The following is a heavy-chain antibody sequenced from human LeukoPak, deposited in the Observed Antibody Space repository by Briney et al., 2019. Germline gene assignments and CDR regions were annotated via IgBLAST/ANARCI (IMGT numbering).Heavy chain of an antibody. Sequence: GGSLRLSCAASGFTFSSYAMSWVRQAPGKGLEWVSAISGSGGSTYYADSAKGRFTISRDNSKNTLYLQMNSLRAEDTAVYYCANGMYCSSTSCYDLYGMDVWGQGTTVTVSS. CDR2: ISGSGGST. CDR1: GFTFSSYA. CDR3: ANGMYCSSTSCYDLYGMDV. V-gene: IGHV3-23*01. J-gene: IGHJ6*02. D-gene: IGHD2-2*01.